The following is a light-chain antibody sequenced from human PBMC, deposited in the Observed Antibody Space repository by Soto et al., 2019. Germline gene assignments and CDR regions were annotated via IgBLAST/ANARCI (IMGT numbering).Light chain of an antibody. CDR3: QQYNNWPSRGRT. J-gene: IGKJ1*01. CDR2: GAS. V-gene: IGKV3-15*01. Sequence: EIVMTQSPATLSVSPGERATLSCRASQSVSSNLAWYQQKPGQDPRLIIYGASTRATGIPARVSGSGSGTEFTLTISSLQSEDFAVYYCQQYNNWPSRGRTFGQGTKVEIK. CDR1: QSVSSN.